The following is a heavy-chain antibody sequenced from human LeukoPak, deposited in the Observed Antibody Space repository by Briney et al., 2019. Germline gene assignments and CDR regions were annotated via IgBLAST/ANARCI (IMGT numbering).Heavy chain of an antibody. CDR2: IYYTGST. CDR1: GGSIRSYY. Sequence: ASETLSLTCIVSGGSIRSYYWSWIRQPPGKGLEWIGYIYYTGSTKYNPSLKSRGIISVDTSKNQFSLKLTSVTAADTAVYYCARGPTQNAYGSGSRWAFDIWGQGTMVTVSS. J-gene: IGHJ3*02. V-gene: IGHV4-59*01. CDR3: ARGPTQNAYGSGSRWAFDI. D-gene: IGHD3-10*01.